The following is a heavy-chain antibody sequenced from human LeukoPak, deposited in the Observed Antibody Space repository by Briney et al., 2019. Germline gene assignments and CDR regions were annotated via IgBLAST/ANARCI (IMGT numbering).Heavy chain of an antibody. Sequence: SETLSLTCTVSGASTSSYYWSWVRQFPGKGLEWIGYIYYSGSTNYNPSLKSRVTISLDTSKNQFSLSLSSVTAADTAVYYCARMGYSSGCYYLDYWGQGTLVTVSS. D-gene: IGHD6-19*01. CDR2: IYYSGST. CDR1: GASTSSYY. V-gene: IGHV4-59*01. CDR3: ARMGYSSGCYYLDY. J-gene: IGHJ4*02.